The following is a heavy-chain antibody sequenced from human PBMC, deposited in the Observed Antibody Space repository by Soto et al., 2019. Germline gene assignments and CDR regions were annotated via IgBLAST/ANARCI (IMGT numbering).Heavy chain of an antibody. CDR2: IFWDDDK. Sequence: QITFKESGPTLVKPKQTLALTCTFSGFSVTSDGVGVGWIRQPPGKALEWLAVIFWDDDKRYSPSLESRLSIARDTSKDQVFLTMTNMESVDTATYYCALLNDGHYTFWGQGTRVTVSS. V-gene: IGHV2-5*02. D-gene: IGHD4-17*01. J-gene: IGHJ4*02. CDR3: ALLNDGHYTF. CDR1: GFSVTSDGVG.